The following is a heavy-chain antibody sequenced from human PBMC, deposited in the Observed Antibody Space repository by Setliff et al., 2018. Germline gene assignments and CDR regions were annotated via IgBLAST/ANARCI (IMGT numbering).Heavy chain of an antibody. V-gene: IGHV4-39*01. CDR2: VDRSGNT. CDR1: GDSISRSTYY. CDR3: ARRDSTSYYGYSFDF. J-gene: IGHJ4*02. D-gene: IGHD3-22*01. Sequence: LSLTCTLSGDSISRSTYYWGWIRQSPGKGLDWIGTVDRSGNTFYNPSLRSRVTISVDTSKSQISLKLTSVSAADTAVYYCARRDSTSYYGYSFDFWGRGTLVTVSS.